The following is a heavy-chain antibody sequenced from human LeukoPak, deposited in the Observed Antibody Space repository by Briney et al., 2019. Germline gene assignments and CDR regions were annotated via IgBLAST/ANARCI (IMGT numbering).Heavy chain of an antibody. J-gene: IGHJ4*02. D-gene: IGHD3-16*02. Sequence: AGGSLRLSCAASGFTFSSYWMSWVRQAPGKGLEWVANIRQDGSDKNYVDSVKGRFTISRDDAKNSLFLQMNSLRVEDTAVYYCARDYQTDYWGQGILVTVSS. V-gene: IGHV3-7*05. CDR3: ARDYQTDY. CDR1: GFTFSSYW. CDR2: IRQDGSDK.